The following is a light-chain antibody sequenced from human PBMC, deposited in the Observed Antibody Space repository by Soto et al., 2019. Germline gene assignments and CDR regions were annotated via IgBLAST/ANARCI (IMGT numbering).Light chain of an antibody. Sequence: QSALTQPASVSGSPGQSITISCTGTSCDVGSYNLVSWYQQHPGKAPKLMIYEVSKRPSGVSNRFSGSKSGNTASPTISGLQAEDEADYYCCSYAGSTWVFGGGTKVTVL. CDR3: CSYAGSTWV. CDR1: SCDVGSYNL. J-gene: IGLJ3*02. V-gene: IGLV2-23*02. CDR2: EVS.